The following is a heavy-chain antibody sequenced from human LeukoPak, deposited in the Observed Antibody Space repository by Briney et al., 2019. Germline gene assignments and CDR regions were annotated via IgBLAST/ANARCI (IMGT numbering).Heavy chain of an antibody. J-gene: IGHJ5*02. CDR2: ISGSGGST. CDR1: GFTFSSYA. CDR3: AKGGPNFRGLNWFDP. V-gene: IGHV3-23*01. Sequence: GGSLRLSCAASGFTFSSYAMSWVRQAPGKGLGWVSAISGSGGSTYYADSVKGRFTISRDNSKNTLYLQMNSLRAEDTAVYYCAKGGPNFRGLNWFDPWGQGTLVTVSS. D-gene: IGHD4/OR15-4a*01.